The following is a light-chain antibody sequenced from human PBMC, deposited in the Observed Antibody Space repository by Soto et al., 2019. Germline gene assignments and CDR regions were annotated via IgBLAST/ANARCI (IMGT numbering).Light chain of an antibody. CDR1: NTDVGSYNR. CDR2: EVT. Sequence: QSALTQPPSVSGAPGQSVTISCTGSNTDVGSYNRVSWYQQPPGTAPKLLIYEVTNRPSGVPDRFSGSKSGNTASLTISGLQSEDEADYYCSSFTSRSTWVFGGGTKLTVL. J-gene: IGLJ3*02. V-gene: IGLV2-18*02. CDR3: SSFTSRSTWV.